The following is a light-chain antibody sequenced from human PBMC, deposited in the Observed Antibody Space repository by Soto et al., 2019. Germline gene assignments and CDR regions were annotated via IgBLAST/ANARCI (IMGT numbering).Light chain of an antibody. CDR2: GNS. V-gene: IGLV1-40*01. Sequence: QSVLTQPPSVSGAPGQRVTISCTGSSSNIGAGYDVHWYQQLPGTAPKLLMYGNSNRPSGVPDRFSGSKSGTSASLAITGLQAEDEADYYCQCYDSSLRGVFGGGTKLTVL. J-gene: IGLJ2*01. CDR1: SSNIGAGYD. CDR3: QCYDSSLRGV.